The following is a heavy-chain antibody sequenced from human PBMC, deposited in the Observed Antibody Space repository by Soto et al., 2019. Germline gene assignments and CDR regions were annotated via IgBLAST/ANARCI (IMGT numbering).Heavy chain of an antibody. Sequence: SETLSLTCAVYGGSFSGYYWSWIRQPPGKGLEWIGEINHSGSTNYNPSLKSRVTISVDTSKNQFSLKLSSVTAADTAVYYCARDPYYDFWSGYYGTGFDYWGQGTLVTVS. CDR2: INHSGST. V-gene: IGHV4-34*01. CDR3: ARDPYYDFWSGYYGTGFDY. D-gene: IGHD3-3*01. J-gene: IGHJ4*02. CDR1: GGSFSGYY.